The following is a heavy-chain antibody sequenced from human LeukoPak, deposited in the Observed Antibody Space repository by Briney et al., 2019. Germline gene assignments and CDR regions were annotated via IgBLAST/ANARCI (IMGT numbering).Heavy chain of an antibody. CDR2: IYYSGST. Sequence: SETLSLTCTVSGGSISSYYWSWIRQPPGKGLEWIGYIYYSGSTNYNPSLKSRVTISVDASKNQFSLKLSSVTAADTAVYYCARHIGYGVDYWGQGTLVTVSS. V-gene: IGHV4-59*08. CDR3: ARHIGYGVDY. CDR1: GGSISSYY. J-gene: IGHJ4*02. D-gene: IGHD6-13*01.